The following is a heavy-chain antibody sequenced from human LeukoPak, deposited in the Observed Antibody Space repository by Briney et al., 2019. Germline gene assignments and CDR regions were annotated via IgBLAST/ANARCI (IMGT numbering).Heavy chain of an antibody. J-gene: IGHJ4*02. D-gene: IGHD2-2*01. V-gene: IGHV3-7*02. CDR2: IKPDGSDQ. CDR1: GFSFSSYW. Sequence: GGSLRLSCAPSGFSFSSYWVSWVRQAPGKGLEWVAPIKPDGSDQYYVDSAKGRFTISRDNAKNSLYLQMNSLRDEDTAVYYCAIPSRGWGQGTLVTVSS. CDR3: AIPSRG.